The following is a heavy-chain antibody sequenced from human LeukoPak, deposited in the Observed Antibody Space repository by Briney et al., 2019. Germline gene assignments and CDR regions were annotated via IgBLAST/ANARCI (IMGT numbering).Heavy chain of an antibody. V-gene: IGHV3-11*01. J-gene: IGHJ4*02. D-gene: IGHD2-21*02. Sequence: GGSLRLSCAASGFTFTDYFLGWIRQAPGKGLDWVSHISRQGDTIEYADSVKGRFTISRDNAKNSQYLQMNLLRVEDTAVYFCARVRRGGDSRYFDYWGQGALVTVSS. CDR1: GFTFTDYF. CDR3: ARVRRGGDSRYFDY. CDR2: ISRQGDTI.